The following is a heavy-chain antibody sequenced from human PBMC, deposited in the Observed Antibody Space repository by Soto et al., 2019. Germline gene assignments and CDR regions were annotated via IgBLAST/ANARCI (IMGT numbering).Heavy chain of an antibody. J-gene: IGHJ4*02. CDR2: ISGSGGST. CDR1: GFTFSSYA. D-gene: IGHD3-22*01. Sequence: GGSLRLSCAASGFTFSSYAMSWVRQAPGKGLEWVSAISGSGGSTYYADSVKGRFTISRDNSKNTLYLQMNSLRAEDTAVYYCAKHGDYYDSSGYFVIGRYYFDYWGQGTLVTVSS. CDR3: AKHGDYYDSSGYFVIGRYYFDY. V-gene: IGHV3-23*01.